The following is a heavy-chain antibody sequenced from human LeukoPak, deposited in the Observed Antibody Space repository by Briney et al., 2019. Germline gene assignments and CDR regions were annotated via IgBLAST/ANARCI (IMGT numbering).Heavy chain of an antibody. CDR1: GFTLRSYD. V-gene: IGHV3-23*01. Sequence: QPGGSLRLSCAASGFTLRSYDMSWVRQAPGKGLEWVAATSGNGVNSYYPDSVRGRFTISRDNSQNALYLQMDSLRAEDTALYYCAKEYSGYDFDYWGQGTLVTVSS. CDR3: AKEYSGYDFDY. D-gene: IGHD5-12*01. J-gene: IGHJ4*02. CDR2: TSGNGVNS.